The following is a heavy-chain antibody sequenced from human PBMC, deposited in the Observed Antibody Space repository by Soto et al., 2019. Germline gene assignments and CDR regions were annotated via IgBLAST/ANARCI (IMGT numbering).Heavy chain of an antibody. J-gene: IGHJ5*02. CDR1: GYTFSSSA. D-gene: IGHD3-22*01. CDR3: AKPRSDTSGWGADWFDP. CDR2: INNRGDST. Sequence: VQLVQSGAEVKKPGASVKVSCKASGYTFSSSAMTWVRQAPGKGPEWVSSINNRGDSTYYADSVKGRFTISRDFSKNTLYLQMNNLRAEDTAVYYCAKPRSDTSGWGADWFDPWGQGTLVTVSS. V-gene: IGHV3-23*04.